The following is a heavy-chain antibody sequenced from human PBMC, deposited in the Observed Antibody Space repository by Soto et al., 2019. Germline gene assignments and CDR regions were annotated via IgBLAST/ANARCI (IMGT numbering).Heavy chain of an antibody. D-gene: IGHD3-22*01. CDR1: GYSFTSYW. CDR3: ARPLLPDYYDSSVGAFDI. Sequence: GESLKSSCKGSGYSFTSYWISGVRQVPGKGLEWMGRVDPSDSYTNYSPSFQGHVTISADKSISTAYLQWSSPKASDTAMYYCARPLLPDYYDSSVGAFDIWGQGTMVTVSS. V-gene: IGHV5-10-1*01. J-gene: IGHJ3*02. CDR2: VDPSDSYT.